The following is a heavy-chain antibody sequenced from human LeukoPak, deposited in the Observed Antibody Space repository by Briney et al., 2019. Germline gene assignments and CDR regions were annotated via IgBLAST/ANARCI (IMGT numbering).Heavy chain of an antibody. CDR3: ARGHSDYVWGNFRYTGEYYFDY. Sequence: GGSLRLACAASGFTFSTYTMHWVRQPPGKGLEWVAVISYGRSNEYYADSVKGRFTISRDNSTNTLYLQMTSLRAEDTAVYYCARGHSDYVWGNFRYTGEYYFDYWGQGTLVTVSS. J-gene: IGHJ4*02. D-gene: IGHD3-16*02. CDR1: GFTFSTYT. V-gene: IGHV3-30-3*01. CDR2: ISYGRSNE.